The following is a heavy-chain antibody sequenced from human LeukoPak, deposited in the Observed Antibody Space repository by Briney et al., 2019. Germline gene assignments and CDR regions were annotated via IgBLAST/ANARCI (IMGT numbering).Heavy chain of an antibody. Sequence: SETLSLTCTVSGGSISSYYWSWIRQPPGKGLEWIGYIYYSGSTNYNPSLKSRVTISVDTSKNQFSLKLSSVTAADTAVYYCARHHPLVATLYFDYWGQGTLVTVSS. CDR3: ARHHPLVATLYFDY. D-gene: IGHD5-12*01. V-gene: IGHV4-59*08. CDR1: GGSISSYY. J-gene: IGHJ4*02. CDR2: IYYSGST.